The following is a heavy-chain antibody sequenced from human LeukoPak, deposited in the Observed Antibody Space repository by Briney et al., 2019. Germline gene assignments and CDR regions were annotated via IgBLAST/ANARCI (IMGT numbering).Heavy chain of an antibody. D-gene: IGHD3-10*01. CDR3: ARVNGYGSGSYYWGYYFDY. CDR2: IKQDGSEK. CDR1: GFTFSSYW. Sequence: GGSLRLSCAASGFTFSSYWMSWVRQAPGKGLEWVANIKQDGSEKYYVDSVKGRFTISRDNAKNSLYLQMNSLRAEDTAVYYCARVNGYGSGSYYWGYYFDYWGQGTLVTVSS. J-gene: IGHJ4*02. V-gene: IGHV3-7*01.